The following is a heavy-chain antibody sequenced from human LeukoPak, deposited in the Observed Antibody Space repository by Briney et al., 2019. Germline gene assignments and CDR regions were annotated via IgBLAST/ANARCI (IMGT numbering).Heavy chain of an antibody. D-gene: IGHD1-1*01. J-gene: IGHJ4*02. V-gene: IGHV1-69*13. CDR1: GGTFSSYA. CDR2: IIPIFGTA. CDR3: ARSTTGTTFYRLDY. Sequence: GASVKVSCKASGGTFSSYAISWVRQAPGQGIEWMGGIIPIFGTANYAQKFQGRVTITADESTSTAYMELSSLRSEDTAVYYCARSTTGTTFYRLDYWGQGTLVTVSS.